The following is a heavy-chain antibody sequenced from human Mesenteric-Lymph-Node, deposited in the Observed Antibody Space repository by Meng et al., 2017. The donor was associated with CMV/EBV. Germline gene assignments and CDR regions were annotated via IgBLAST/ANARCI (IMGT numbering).Heavy chain of an antibody. Sequence: SETLSLTCTVSGGSIGSSSYYWSWIRRRPGKGLEWIGYIYYSGKTYYNPSLKSRVAMSVDTSKNQFSLNVNSVTAADTAVYYCATDRGYSYGYFDHWGQGALVTVSS. D-gene: IGHD5-12*01. V-gene: IGHV4-31*03. CDR1: GGSIGSSSYY. J-gene: IGHJ4*02. CDR2: IYYSGKT. CDR3: ATDRGYSYGYFDH.